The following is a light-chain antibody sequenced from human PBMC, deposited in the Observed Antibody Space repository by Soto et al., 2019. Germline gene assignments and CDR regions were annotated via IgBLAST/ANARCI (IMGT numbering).Light chain of an antibody. CDR1: EDISSY. V-gene: IGKV1-27*01. CDR3: QKYDNAPLT. Sequence: GDRVTITCRASEDISSYLAWYQQKPGKVPSLLIYAAATLQSGVPSRFSGDGSGTDFTLTISSPQPEDVATYYCQKYDNAPLTFGQGTRLEIK. CDR2: AAA. J-gene: IGKJ5*01.